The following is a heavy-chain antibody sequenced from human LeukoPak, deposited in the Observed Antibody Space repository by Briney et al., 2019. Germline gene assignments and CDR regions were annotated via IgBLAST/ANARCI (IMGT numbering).Heavy chain of an antibody. V-gene: IGHV3-7*02. CDR3: ARGDYYDSSGFYHDAFDI. CDR1: GFTFSDYW. Sequence: GGSLRLSCAASGFTFSDYWMSWVRQAPGKVLEWLANIKQDGSEKYYVDSVKGRFTISRDNAKNSLYLQMNSLRAEDTAVYYCARGDYYDSSGFYHDAFDIWGQGTMVTVSS. J-gene: IGHJ3*02. D-gene: IGHD3-22*01. CDR2: IKQDGSEK.